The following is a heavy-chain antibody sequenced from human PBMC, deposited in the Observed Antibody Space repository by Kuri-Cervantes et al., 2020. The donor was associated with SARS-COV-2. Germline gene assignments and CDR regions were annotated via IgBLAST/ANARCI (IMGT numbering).Heavy chain of an antibody. CDR1: GGSISSGSYY. Sequence: SCTVSGGSISSGSYYWSWIWQPAGKGLEWIGRIYTSGSTNYNPSLKSRVTISVDTSKNQFSLKLSSVTAADTAVYYCARGGRTRNSYYFDYWGQGTLVTDSS. D-gene: IGHD3-10*01. CDR3: ARGGRTRNSYYFDY. CDR2: IYTSGST. J-gene: IGHJ4*02. V-gene: IGHV4-61*02.